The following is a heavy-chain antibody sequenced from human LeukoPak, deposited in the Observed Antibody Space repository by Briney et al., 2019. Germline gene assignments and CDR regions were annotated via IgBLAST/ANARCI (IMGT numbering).Heavy chain of an antibody. Sequence: ESGPTLVKPTQTLTLTCTFSGFSLSTSGVGVGWIRQPPGKALEWLALIYWDDDKRYSPSLKSRLTITKDTSKNQVVLTMTNMDPVDTATYYCAHWRDDILTGHAYFQHWGQGTLVTVSS. D-gene: IGHD3-9*01. CDR2: IYWDDDK. J-gene: IGHJ1*01. CDR3: AHWRDDILTGHAYFQH. V-gene: IGHV2-5*02. CDR1: GFSLSTSGVG.